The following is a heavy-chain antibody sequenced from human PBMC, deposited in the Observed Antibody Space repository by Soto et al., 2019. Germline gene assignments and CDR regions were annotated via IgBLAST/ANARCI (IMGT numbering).Heavy chain of an antibody. V-gene: IGHV3-53*01. J-gene: IGHJ6*02. D-gene: IGHD3-10*01. CDR1: GFTVSSNY. Sequence: GGSLRLSCAASGFTVSSNYMSWVRQAPGKGLEWVSVIYSGGSTYYADSVKGRFTISRDNSKNTLYLQMNSLRAEDTAVYYCARGPEVDLGELALWYYYGMDVWGQGTTVTVSS. CDR2: IYSGGST. CDR3: ARGPEVDLGELALWYYYGMDV.